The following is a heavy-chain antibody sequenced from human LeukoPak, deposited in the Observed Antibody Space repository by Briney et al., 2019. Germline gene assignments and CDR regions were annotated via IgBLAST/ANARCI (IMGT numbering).Heavy chain of an antibody. J-gene: IGHJ6*02. Sequence: PGRSLRLSCAASGFTFSSYGMHWVRQAPGKGLEWVAVIWYDGSNKYYADSVKGRFTISRDNSENTLYLQMNSLRAEDTAVYYCAKKGESLDYYYMDVWGQGTTVTVSS. CDR2: IWYDGSNK. V-gene: IGHV3-33*06. D-gene: IGHD3-10*01. CDR3: AKKGESLDYYYMDV. CDR1: GFTFSSYG.